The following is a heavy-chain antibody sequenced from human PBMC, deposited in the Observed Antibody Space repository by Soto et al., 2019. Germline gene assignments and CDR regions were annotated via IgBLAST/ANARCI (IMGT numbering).Heavy chain of an antibody. V-gene: IGHV1-18*01. CDR1: GYTFGISS. J-gene: IGHJ4*02. Sequence: VQLVQSGPEVKKPGASVKVSCKTSGYTFGISSITWVRQAPGHVLEWLGGINTYSGKTYYAQKVQGRVTLTTDTSTSTAYMDMRSLRSDETTVYYCARRYGDPSSSTGFDYWGQGTLVSVSS. CDR2: INTYSGKT. CDR3: ARRYGDPSSSTGFDY. D-gene: IGHD2-21*02.